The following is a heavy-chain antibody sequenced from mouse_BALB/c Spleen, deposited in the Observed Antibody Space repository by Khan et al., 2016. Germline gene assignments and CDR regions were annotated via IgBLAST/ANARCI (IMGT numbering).Heavy chain of an antibody. J-gene: IGHJ3*01. V-gene: IGHV14-3*02. CDR1: GFNITDTY. CDR2: IDPANGNT. CDR3: ARSPYDYDVGFAY. Sequence: VQLQQSGAELVKPGASVKLSCTASGFNITDTYMHWVKQRPEQGLEWIGRIDPANGNTKYDPKFQGKATITADTSSNTAYLQLSSLTSEDTAVCDCARSPYDYDVGFAYWGQGTLVTVSA. D-gene: IGHD2-4*01.